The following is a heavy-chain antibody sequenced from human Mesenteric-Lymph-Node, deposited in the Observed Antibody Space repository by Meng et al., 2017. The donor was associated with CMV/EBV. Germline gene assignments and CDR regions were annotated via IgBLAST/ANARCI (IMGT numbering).Heavy chain of an antibody. D-gene: IGHD4-17*01. V-gene: IGHV3-23*01. CDR1: GFTLRSHA. J-gene: IGHJ6*02. CDR2: ISDSGGST. Sequence: GESLKISCAASGFTLRSHAMNWVRQAPGKGLEWVSTISDSGGSTYYADSVKGRFTISRANSKNTLYLQMNSLRAEDTAAYYCAKSYGDYGYYYGMDVWGQGTTVTVSS. CDR3: AKSYGDYGYYYGMDV.